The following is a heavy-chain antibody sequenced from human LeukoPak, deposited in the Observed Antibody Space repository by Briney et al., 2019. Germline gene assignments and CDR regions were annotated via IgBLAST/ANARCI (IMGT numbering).Heavy chain of an antibody. CDR1: GGSISSYY. D-gene: IGHD6-13*01. CDR3: ARVVYSSSWYPTQHFDY. CDR2: IYYSGST. J-gene: IGHJ4*02. V-gene: IGHV4-59*01. Sequence: SETLSLTCTVSGGSISSYYWSWIRQPPGKGLEWIGYIYYSGSTNYNPSLKSRVTISVDTSKNQFSLKLSSVTAADTAVYYCARVVYSSSWYPTQHFDYWGQGTLVTVSS.